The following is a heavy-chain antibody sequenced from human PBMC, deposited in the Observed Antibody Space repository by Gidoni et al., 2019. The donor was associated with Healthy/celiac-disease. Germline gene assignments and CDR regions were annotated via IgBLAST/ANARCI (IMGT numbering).Heavy chain of an antibody. Sequence: EVQLLESGGGLVQPGGSLILSCAASGFTLSSYAMSGVRQGPGQGLEWFSAISGRGGSTDYADSVKGRFTSSRDNSKNTLYLQMNSLRAEDTAVYYCAKGGYCGGDCGVNWGQGTLVTVSS. CDR3: AKGGYCGGDCGVN. V-gene: IGHV3-23*01. CDR1: GFTLSSYA. CDR2: ISGRGGST. D-gene: IGHD2-21*02. J-gene: IGHJ4*02.